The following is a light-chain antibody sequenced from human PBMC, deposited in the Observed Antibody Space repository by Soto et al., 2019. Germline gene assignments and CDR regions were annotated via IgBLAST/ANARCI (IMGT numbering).Light chain of an antibody. V-gene: IGKV3-15*01. CDR1: QSVGIN. CDR2: GAS. CDR3: QQYNDWPRT. J-gene: IGKJ1*01. Sequence: EIVMTQSPATLSVSPGERVTISCRASQSVGINLAWYQQKPGQAPRLLIYGASTRATDIPARFSGTVSGTESTLTISSLQSEDFAVYYCQQYNDWPRTFGQGTKVEI.